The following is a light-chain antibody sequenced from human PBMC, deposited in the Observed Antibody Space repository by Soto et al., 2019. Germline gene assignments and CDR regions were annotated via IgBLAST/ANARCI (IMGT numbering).Light chain of an antibody. V-gene: IGLV1-36*01. CDR1: SSNIGNNA. CDR3: AAWDDSLNGEV. Sequence: QNVVTQPPSVSEAPRQRVTISCSGSSSNIGNNAVNWYQQLPGKAPKLLIYYDDLLPSGVSDRFSGSKSGTSASLAISGLQSEDEADYYCAAWDDSLNGEVFGTGTKLTVL. J-gene: IGLJ1*01. CDR2: YDD.